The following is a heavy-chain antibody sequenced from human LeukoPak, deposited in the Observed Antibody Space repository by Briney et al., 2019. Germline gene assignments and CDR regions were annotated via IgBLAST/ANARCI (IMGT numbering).Heavy chain of an antibody. CDR2: INPVNGGT. D-gene: IGHD5-12*01. V-gene: IGHV1-2*06. J-gene: IGHJ4*02. CDR1: GYTFTAYF. CDR3: ARAYDYTFDY. Sequence: ASVKVSCTASGYTFTAYFIHWVRQAPGQGLEWVGRINPVNGGTNYAQKFQGRVTMTRDTSISTAYMGLSSLRSDDTAIYFCARAYDYTFDYWGQGTLVTVSS.